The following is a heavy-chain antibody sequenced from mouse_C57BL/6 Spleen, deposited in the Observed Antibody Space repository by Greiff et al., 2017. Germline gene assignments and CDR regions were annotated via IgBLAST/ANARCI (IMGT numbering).Heavy chain of an antibody. J-gene: IGHJ2*01. D-gene: IGHD4-1*02. CDR1: GYTFTSYG. CDR3: AGQQLGLYYFDD. V-gene: IGHV1-81*01. CDR2: IYPRSGNT. Sequence: VKLMESGAELARPGASVKLSCKASGYTFTSYGISWVKQRTGQGLEWIGEIYPRSGNTYYNEKFKGKATLTAEKSSSTAYMELRSLTSEDSAVDFCAGQQLGLYYFDDWGQGTTLTVSS.